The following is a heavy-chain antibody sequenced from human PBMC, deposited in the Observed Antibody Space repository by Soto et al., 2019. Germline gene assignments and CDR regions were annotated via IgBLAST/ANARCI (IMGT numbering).Heavy chain of an antibody. CDR3: ARGGDCSSTSCYIAQPYYYYGMDV. D-gene: IGHD2-2*02. CDR2: MNPNSGNT. Sequence: ASVKVSCKASGGTFSKYDINWVRQATGQGLEWMGWMNPNSGNTGYAQKFQGRVTMTRNTSISTAYMELSNLRSEDTAVYYCARGGDCSSTSCYIAQPYYYYGMDVWGQGTTVTVSS. J-gene: IGHJ6*02. CDR1: GGTFSKYD. V-gene: IGHV1-8*01.